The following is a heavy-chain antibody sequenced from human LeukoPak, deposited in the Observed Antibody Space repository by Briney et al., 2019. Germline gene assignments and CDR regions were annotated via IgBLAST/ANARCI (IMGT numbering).Heavy chain of an antibody. CDR3: AEDHDDYGSGSYYNDLGY. Sequence: GGSLRLSCAASGFTFSSSWMSWVRQAPGRGLEWVAFIRYDGSNKYYADSVKGRFTISRDNSKNTLYLQMNSLRAEDTAVYYCAEDHDDYGSGSYYNDLGYWGQGTLVTVSS. D-gene: IGHD3-10*01. J-gene: IGHJ4*02. V-gene: IGHV3-30*02. CDR1: GFTFSSSW. CDR2: IRYDGSNK.